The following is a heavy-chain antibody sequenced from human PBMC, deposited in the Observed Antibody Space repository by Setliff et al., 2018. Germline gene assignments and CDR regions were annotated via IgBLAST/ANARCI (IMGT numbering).Heavy chain of an antibody. CDR3: ARNLGHGGDSDY. CDR1: GYSISSGYI. D-gene: IGHD2-21*02. J-gene: IGHJ4*02. CDR2: IGHTGSI. Sequence: ETLSLTCTVSGYSISSGYIWGWIRQPPGKGLEWVGNIGHTGSINYNPSLKSRLTISRDTSKNQVSLKLNSVTATDTAVYYCARNLGHGGDSDYWGQGILVTVSS. V-gene: IGHV4-38-2*02.